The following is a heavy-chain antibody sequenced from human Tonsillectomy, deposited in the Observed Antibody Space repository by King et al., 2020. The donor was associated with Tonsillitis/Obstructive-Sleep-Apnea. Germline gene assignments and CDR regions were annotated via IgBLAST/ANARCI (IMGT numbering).Heavy chain of an antibody. CDR3: ARAPRAYDSSGSLYYFDY. D-gene: IGHD3-22*01. Sequence: LQLQESGSGLVKPSQTLSLTCAVSGGSISSGGYSWSWIRQPPGKGLEWIGYIYHSGSTYYNPSLKSRVTISVDRSKNQFSLKLSSVTAADTAVYYCARAPRAYDSSGSLYYFDYRGQGTLVTVSS. V-gene: IGHV4-30-2*01. CDR2: IYHSGST. CDR1: GGSISSGGYS. J-gene: IGHJ4*02.